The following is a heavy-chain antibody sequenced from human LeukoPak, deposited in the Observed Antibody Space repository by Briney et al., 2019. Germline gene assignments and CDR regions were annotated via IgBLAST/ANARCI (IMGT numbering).Heavy chain of an antibody. V-gene: IGHV4-34*01. CDR2: INHSGST. J-gene: IGHJ4*02. CDR1: GGSFSGYY. CDR3: ARGWPPHEFDY. Sequence: SETLSLTCAVYGGSFSGYYWSWIRQPPGKGLEWIGEINHSGSTNYNPSLKSRVTISVDTSKNQFSLKLSSVTAADTAVYYCARGWPPHEFDYWGQGTLVTVSS.